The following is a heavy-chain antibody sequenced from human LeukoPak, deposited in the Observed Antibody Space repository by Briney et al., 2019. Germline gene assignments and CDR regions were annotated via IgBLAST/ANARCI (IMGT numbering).Heavy chain of an antibody. CDR2: IHDTGST. CDR3: ARFSSGCSTSSCYLTY. Sequence: SETLSLTCSVSGGSLSSHFWSWIRQPPGKGLELIGHIHDTGSTFYNPSLRGPVTISLDTSNNQFSLKLTSMTAADTAVYYCARFSSGCSTSSCYLTYWGQGTLVTVS. J-gene: IGHJ4*02. V-gene: IGHV4-59*11. D-gene: IGHD2-2*01. CDR1: GGSLSSHF.